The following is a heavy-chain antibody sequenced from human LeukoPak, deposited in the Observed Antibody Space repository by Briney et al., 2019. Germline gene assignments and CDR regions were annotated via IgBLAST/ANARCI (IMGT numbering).Heavy chain of an antibody. V-gene: IGHV3-23*01. Sequence: PGGSLRLSCAASGFTFSSYAMSWVRQAPGKGLEWVSAISGSGGSTYYADSVKGRFTISRDNSKNTLYLQMNSLRAEDTAVYYCATGRCSSTSCSLDYWGQGTLVTVSS. CDR3: ATGRCSSTSCSLDY. D-gene: IGHD2-2*01. J-gene: IGHJ4*02. CDR1: GFTFSSYA. CDR2: ISGSGGST.